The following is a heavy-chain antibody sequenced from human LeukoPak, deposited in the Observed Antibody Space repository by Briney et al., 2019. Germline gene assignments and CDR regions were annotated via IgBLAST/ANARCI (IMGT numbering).Heavy chain of an antibody. CDR1: GYSITSAYY. V-gene: IGHV4-38-2*01. CDR2: IYHSGST. CDR3: ASKSGYDLGFDY. D-gene: IGHD5-12*01. Sequence: SETLSLTCAVSGYSITSAYYWGWIRQPPGKGLEWIGNIYHSGSTTYNPSLKSRVTISVDTSKNQFSLKLTSVTAAETGIYYCASKSGYDLGFDYWGQGALVTVSS. J-gene: IGHJ4*02.